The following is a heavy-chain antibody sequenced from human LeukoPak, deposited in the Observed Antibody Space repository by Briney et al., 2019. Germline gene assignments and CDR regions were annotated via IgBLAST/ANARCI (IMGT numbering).Heavy chain of an antibody. CDR1: GGSISSSSYY. D-gene: IGHD2-2*01. Sequence: SETLSLTCTVSGGSISSSSYYWGWIRQPPGKGLEWIGSISYSGSTYYNPSLRSRVTISVDTSKNQFSLKLRSVIAADTAVYYCARGGKPLYCSRTSCYHYAFDIWGQGTMVTVSS. CDR3: ARGGKPLYCSRTSCYHYAFDI. J-gene: IGHJ3*02. CDR2: ISYSGST. V-gene: IGHV4-39*01.